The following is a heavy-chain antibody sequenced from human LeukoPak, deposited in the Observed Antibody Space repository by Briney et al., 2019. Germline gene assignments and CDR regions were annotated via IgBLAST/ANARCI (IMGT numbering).Heavy chain of an antibody. CDR3: ARYLLNGDLDY. V-gene: IGHV3-53*01. D-gene: IGHD4-17*01. Sequence: GGSLRLSCAASGFTVSSNYMGWVRQAPGKGLEWVSVIYSGGSTYYADSVKGRFTISRDNSKNTLYLQMNSLRAEDTAVYYCARYLLNGDLDYWGQGTLVTVSS. J-gene: IGHJ4*02. CDR1: GFTVSSNY. CDR2: IYSGGST.